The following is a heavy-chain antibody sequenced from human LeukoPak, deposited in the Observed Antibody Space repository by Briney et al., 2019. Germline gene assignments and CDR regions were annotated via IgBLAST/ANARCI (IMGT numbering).Heavy chain of an antibody. V-gene: IGHV4-59*10. CDR1: GGSFSGYY. J-gene: IGHJ5*02. D-gene: IGHD4-11*01. Sequence: SETLSLTCAVYGGSFSGYYWSWIRQPAGKGLEWIGRIYTSGITNYNPSLKSRVTMSVDTSKNQFSLKVNSVTAADTAVYYCARAPDYLTNWFDPWGQGTLVTVSS. CDR2: IYTSGIT. CDR3: ARAPDYLTNWFDP.